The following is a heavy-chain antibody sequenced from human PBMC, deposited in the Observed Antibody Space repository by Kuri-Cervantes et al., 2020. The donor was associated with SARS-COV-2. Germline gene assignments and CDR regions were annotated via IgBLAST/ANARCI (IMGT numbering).Heavy chain of an antibody. CDR3: YCAPKEGFDS. V-gene: IGHV1-8*02. Sequence: ASVKVSCKASGGTFSSYAISWVRQATGQGLEWMGMVKTNSGNTLYAQIFQGRVNMTRDTSTSTVYMELSSLTSEDTAIYYCYCAPKEGFDSWGQGTLVTVSS. CDR1: GGTFSSYA. CDR2: VKTNSGNT. D-gene: IGHD2-21*01. J-gene: IGHJ4*02.